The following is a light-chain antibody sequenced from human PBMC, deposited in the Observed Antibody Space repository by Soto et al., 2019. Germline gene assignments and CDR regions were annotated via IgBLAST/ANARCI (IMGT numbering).Light chain of an antibody. J-gene: IGKJ5*01. Sequence: EIVLTQSPCTLSLSPGERATLSCRVSQSVTSSYLAWYQQKPGQAPRLLIYGASSRATGIPDRFSGSGSGTDFTLTISRLEPEDFAVYYCQQYGSSPITFGQGTRLEIK. CDR1: QSVTSSY. CDR3: QQYGSSPIT. V-gene: IGKV3-20*01. CDR2: GAS.